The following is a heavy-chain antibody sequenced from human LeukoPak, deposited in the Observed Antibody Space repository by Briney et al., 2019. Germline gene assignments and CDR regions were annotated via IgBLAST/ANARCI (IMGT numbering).Heavy chain of an antibody. CDR1: GFTFSGYG. CDR3: AKDWGYTTMVSYYYDY. CDR2: IWYDGNNK. J-gene: IGHJ4*02. Sequence: GGSLRLSCAASGFTFSGYGMHWVRQAPDKGLEWVAVIWYDGNNKYYADSVKGRFTISRDNSKNTLYLQMNSLRVEDTAVYYCAKDWGYTTMVSYYYDYWGQGALVTVSS. D-gene: IGHD5-18*01. V-gene: IGHV3-33*06.